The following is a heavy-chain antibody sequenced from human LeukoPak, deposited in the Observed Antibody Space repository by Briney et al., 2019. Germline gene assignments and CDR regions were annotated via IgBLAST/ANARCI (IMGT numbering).Heavy chain of an antibody. CDR1: GYRFTRYW. Sequence: GESLKISCKGSGYRFTRYWIAWVRQMPGKGLQWMGIIDPGDSETRYSPSFQGQVTITVDKSISTAYLQWSSLKASDTAMYYCARLNDGFDIWGQGAMVIVSS. CDR3: ARLNDGFDI. J-gene: IGHJ3*02. V-gene: IGHV5-51*01. CDR2: IDPGDSET.